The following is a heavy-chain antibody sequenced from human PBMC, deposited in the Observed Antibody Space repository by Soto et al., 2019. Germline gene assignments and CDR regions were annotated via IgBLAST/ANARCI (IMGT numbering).Heavy chain of an antibody. Sequence: ASVKVSCKASGDTFSTYTITWMRQAPGQGLEWMGGIIPRSATSNYAQKFQGRVTITADESTNTAYMELSSLRSEDTAVYYCATHSSSWDKFSYYYYYYGMDVWGQGTTVTVSS. CDR1: GDTFSTYT. J-gene: IGHJ6*02. CDR3: ATHSSSWDKFSYYYYYYGMDV. V-gene: IGHV1-69*13. D-gene: IGHD6-13*01. CDR2: IIPRSATS.